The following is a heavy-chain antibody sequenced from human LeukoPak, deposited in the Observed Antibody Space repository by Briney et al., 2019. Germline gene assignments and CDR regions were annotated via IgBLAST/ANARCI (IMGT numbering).Heavy chain of an antibody. Sequence: ASVKVSCKASGGTFSSYAISWVRQAPGQGLEWMGGIIPIFGIANYAQKFQGRVTITADKSTSTAYMELSSLRSEDTAVYYCARARYRYCSSTSCPAGIFDYWGQGTLVTVSS. CDR3: ARARYRYCSSTSCPAGIFDY. D-gene: IGHD2-2*01. CDR2: IIPIFGIA. CDR1: GGTFSSYA. V-gene: IGHV1-69*17. J-gene: IGHJ4*02.